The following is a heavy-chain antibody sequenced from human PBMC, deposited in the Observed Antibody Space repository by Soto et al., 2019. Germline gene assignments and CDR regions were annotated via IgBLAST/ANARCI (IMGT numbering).Heavy chain of an antibody. V-gene: IGHV4-39*01. J-gene: IGHJ3*02. CDR1: GVSISSSSYY. D-gene: IGHD6-19*01. CDR2: IYYSGST. Sequence: ETLSLTCTVSGVSISSSSYYWGWIRQPPGKGLEWIGSIYYSGSTYYNPSLKSRVTISVDTSKNQFSLKLSSVTAADTAVYYCARHRGGSSGWYWQGAFDIWGQGTMVTVSS. CDR3: ARHRGGSSGWYWQGAFDI.